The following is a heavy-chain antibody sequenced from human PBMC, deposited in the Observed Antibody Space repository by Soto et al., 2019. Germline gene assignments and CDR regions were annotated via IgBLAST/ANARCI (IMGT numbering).Heavy chain of an antibody. CDR1: GYTFTGYY. V-gene: IGHV1-2*04. CDR2: INPNSGGT. J-gene: IGHJ6*02. D-gene: IGHD3-16*01. CDR3: ARGGDSYDLHGMDV. Sequence: ASVKVSCKASGYTFTGYYMHWVRQAPGQGLEWMGWINPNSGGTNYAQKFQGWVTMTRDTSISTAYMELSRLRSDDTAVYYCARGGDSYDLHGMDVWGQGTTVTVSS.